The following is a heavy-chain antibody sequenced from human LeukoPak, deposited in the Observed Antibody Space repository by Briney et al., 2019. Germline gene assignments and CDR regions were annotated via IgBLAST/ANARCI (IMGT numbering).Heavy chain of an antibody. Sequence: GGSLRLSCAASGFTFSSYAMSCVRQAPGKGLEWVSAISGSGGSTYYADSVKGRFTISRDNSKNTLYLQMNSLRAEDTAVYYCASAVISGPDAFDIWGQGTMVTVSS. CDR1: GFTFSSYA. CDR2: ISGSGGST. J-gene: IGHJ3*02. D-gene: IGHD6-19*01. CDR3: ASAVISGPDAFDI. V-gene: IGHV3-23*01.